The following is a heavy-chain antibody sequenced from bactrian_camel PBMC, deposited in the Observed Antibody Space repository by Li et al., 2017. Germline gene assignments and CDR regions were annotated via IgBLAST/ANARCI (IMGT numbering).Heavy chain of an antibody. J-gene: IGHJ6*01. V-gene: IGHV3-2*01. Sequence: YADSVKGRFTISKDSAKNTLYLQMNSLKPEDTASCYCAASASTIGGFCRIPIAHRSLFGFWGQGTQVTVS. D-gene: IGHD1*01. CDR3: AASASTIGGFCRIPIAHRSLFGF.